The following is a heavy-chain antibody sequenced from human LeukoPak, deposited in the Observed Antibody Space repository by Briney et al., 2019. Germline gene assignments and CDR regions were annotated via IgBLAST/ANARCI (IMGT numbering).Heavy chain of an antibody. D-gene: IGHD3-9*01. J-gene: IGHJ6*03. Sequence: SETLSLTCTVSGGSISSYYWSWIRQPPGKGLEWIGYIYYSGSTYYNPSLKSRVTISVDTSKNQFSLKLSSVTAADTAVYYCARVNDILTGYYYYYMDVWGKGTTVTVSS. CDR3: ARVNDILTGYYYYYMDV. V-gene: IGHV4-59*12. CDR2: IYYSGST. CDR1: GGSISSYY.